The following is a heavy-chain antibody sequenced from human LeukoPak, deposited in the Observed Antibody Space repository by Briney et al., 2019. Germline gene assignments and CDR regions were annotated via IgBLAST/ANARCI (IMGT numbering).Heavy chain of an antibody. CDR2: IIPIFGTA. J-gene: IGHJ4*02. D-gene: IGHD3-10*01. CDR3: ARTSLVRGVSNY. Sequence: ASVKVSXKASGGTFSSYAISWVRQAPGQGLEWMGRIIPIFGTANYAQKFQGRVTITTDESTSTAYMELSSLRSEDTAVYYCARTSLVRGVSNYWGQGTLVTVSS. V-gene: IGHV1-69*05. CDR1: GGTFSSYA.